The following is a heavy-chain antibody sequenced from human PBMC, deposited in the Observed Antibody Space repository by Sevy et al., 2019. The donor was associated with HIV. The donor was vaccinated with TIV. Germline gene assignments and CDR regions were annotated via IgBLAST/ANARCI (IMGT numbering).Heavy chain of an antibody. Sequence: GGSLRLSCAASGFTVSSNCMSWVRQAPGKGLEWVSVIYSGGSTYYADSVKGRFIISRDNSKNTLYLQMNSLRAEDTAVYYCARGRGTGYSYGFDYWGQGTLVTVSS. D-gene: IGHD5-18*01. V-gene: IGHV3-66*01. J-gene: IGHJ4*02. CDR1: GFTVSSNC. CDR2: IYSGGST. CDR3: ARGRGTGYSYGFDY.